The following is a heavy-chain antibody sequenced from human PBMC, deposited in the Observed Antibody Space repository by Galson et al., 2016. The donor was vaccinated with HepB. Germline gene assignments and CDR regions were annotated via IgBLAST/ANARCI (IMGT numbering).Heavy chain of an antibody. V-gene: IGHV3-7*03. D-gene: IGHD6-19*01. Sequence: SLRLSCAVSGFTFSNYWMTWVRQAPGKGLEWVANIKKDGGEKYYEDSVKGRFTISRDNAKNSVYLQMDSLRAEDTAVYHCAGDHSHVSVGWLCQWWGQGTLVTVSS. CDR1: GFTFSNYW. CDR3: AGDHSHVSVGWLCQW. J-gene: IGHJ4*02. CDR2: IKKDGGEK.